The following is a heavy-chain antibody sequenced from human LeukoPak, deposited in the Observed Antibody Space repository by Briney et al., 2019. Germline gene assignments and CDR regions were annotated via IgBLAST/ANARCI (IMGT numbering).Heavy chain of an antibody. CDR2: ISAYNGNT. V-gene: IGHV1-18*01. D-gene: IGHD4-17*01. CDR3: ARVLFYGDYDGDAFDI. CDR1: GYTFTSYG. Sequence: ASVKVSCKASGYTFTSYGISWVRQAPGQGLEWMGWISAYNGNTNYAQKFQGRVTMTRNTSISTAYMELSSLRSEDTAVYYCARVLFYGDYDGDAFDIWGQGTMVTVSS. J-gene: IGHJ3*02.